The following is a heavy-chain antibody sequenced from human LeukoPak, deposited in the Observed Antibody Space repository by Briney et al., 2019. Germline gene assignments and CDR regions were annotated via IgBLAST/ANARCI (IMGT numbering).Heavy chain of an antibody. D-gene: IGHD2-2*01. Sequence: TGGSLRLSCSASGFTFSNYAMHWVRQAPGKGLEFVSGISSTGGSTNCPDSVKDRFSISRDNSKNTLYLQMTSLRADDTAVYYCVKDQHRSTISCATRTGFDPWGQGTSVTVSS. V-gene: IGHV3-64D*06. CDR2: ISSTGGST. CDR3: VKDQHRSTISCATRTGFDP. J-gene: IGHJ5*02. CDR1: GFTFSNYA.